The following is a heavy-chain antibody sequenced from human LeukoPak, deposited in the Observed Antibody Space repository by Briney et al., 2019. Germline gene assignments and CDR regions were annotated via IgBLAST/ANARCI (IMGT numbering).Heavy chain of an antibody. V-gene: IGHV1-2*06. CDR2: INPNSGGT. D-gene: IGHD5-24*01. CDR3: ASGDGYNYGSIDY. Sequence: ASVKVSCKASGYTFTGYYVHWVRQAPGQGLEWMGRINPNSGGTNYAQKFQGRVTMTRDTSISTAYMELSRLRSDDTAVYYCASGDGYNYGSIDYWGQGTLVTVSS. CDR1: GYTFTGYY. J-gene: IGHJ4*02.